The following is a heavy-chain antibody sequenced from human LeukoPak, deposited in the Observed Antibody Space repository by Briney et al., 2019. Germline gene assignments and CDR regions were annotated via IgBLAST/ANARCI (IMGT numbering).Heavy chain of an antibody. CDR3: ARKNRRDGYNVCDY. V-gene: IGHV3-30*04. D-gene: IGHD5-24*01. CDR2: ISYDGSNK. CDR1: GFTFSSYA. Sequence: GGSLRLSCAASGFTFSSYAMHWVRQAPSKGLEWVAVISYDGSNKYYADSVKGRFTISRDNSKNTLYLQMNSLRAEDTAVYYCARKNRRDGYNVCDYWGQGTLVAVSS. J-gene: IGHJ4*02.